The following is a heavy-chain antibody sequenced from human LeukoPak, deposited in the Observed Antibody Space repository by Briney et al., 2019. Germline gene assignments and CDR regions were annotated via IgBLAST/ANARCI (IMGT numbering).Heavy chain of an antibody. D-gene: IGHD3-10*01. CDR1: GGSFSGYY. CDR3: ARLHLITMVRGVTNWFGP. J-gene: IGHJ5*02. CDR2: IYYSGST. V-gene: IGHV4-34*09. Sequence: SETLSLTCAVYGGSFSGYYWSWIRQPPGKGLEWIGYIYYSGSTYYNPSLKSRVTISVDTSKNQFSLKLSSVTAADTAVYYCARLHLITMVRGVTNWFGPWGQGTLVTVSP.